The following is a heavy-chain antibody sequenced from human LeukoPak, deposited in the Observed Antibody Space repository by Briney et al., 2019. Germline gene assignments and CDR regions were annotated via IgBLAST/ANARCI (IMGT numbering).Heavy chain of an antibody. Sequence: NSGGSLRLSCAASGFTFSSYSMNWVRQAPGKGLEWVSSISSSSSYIYYADSVKGRFTISRDNAKNSLYLQMNSLRAEDTAVYYCARPIAAAGIALDYWGQGTLVTVSS. D-gene: IGHD6-13*01. CDR2: ISSSSSYI. CDR1: GFTFSSYS. V-gene: IGHV3-21*01. CDR3: ARPIAAAGIALDY. J-gene: IGHJ4*02.